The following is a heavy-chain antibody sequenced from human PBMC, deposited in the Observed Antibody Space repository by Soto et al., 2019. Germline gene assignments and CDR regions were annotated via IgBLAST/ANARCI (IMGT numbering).Heavy chain of an antibody. CDR3: ARRRAYYDSTGNWYFDL. D-gene: IGHD3-22*01. CDR2: ISSSTTII. V-gene: IGHV3-48*02. J-gene: IGHJ2*01. CDR1: GFTFNTYS. Sequence: EVQLVESGGDVEQPGGSLRLSCAASGFTFNTYSMNWVRQAPGKGLEWVAYISSSTTIIYYADSVKGRFTVSRDNAKNSLFLQMNSLRDEDTAVYYCARRRAYYDSTGNWYFDLWGRGTRVTVSS.